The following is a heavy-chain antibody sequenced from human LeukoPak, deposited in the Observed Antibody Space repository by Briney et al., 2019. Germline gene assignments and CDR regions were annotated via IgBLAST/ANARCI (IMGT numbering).Heavy chain of an antibody. D-gene: IGHD2-15*01. J-gene: IGHJ4*02. CDR1: GFTFSSYG. V-gene: IGHV3-30*02. Sequence: GGSLRLSCAASGFTFSSYGMHWVRQAPGKGLEWVAFIRYDGSNKYYADSVKGRFTISRDNSKNTLYLQMNSLRAEDTAVYYCAKVPPVVVVAATPRGCWGQGTLVTVSS. CDR2: IRYDGSNK. CDR3: AKVPPVVVVAATPRGC.